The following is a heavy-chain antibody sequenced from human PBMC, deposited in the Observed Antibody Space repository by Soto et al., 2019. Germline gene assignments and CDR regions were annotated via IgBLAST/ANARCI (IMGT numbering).Heavy chain of an antibody. V-gene: IGHV3-33*01. CDR2: IWYDGSNK. D-gene: IGHD6-19*01. CDR3: AREAIAVAGTWFDY. J-gene: IGHJ4*02. Sequence: GGSLRLSCAASGFTFSSYGMHWVRQAPGKGLEWVAVIWYDGSNKYYADSVKGRFTISRDNSKNTLYLQMNSLRAEDTAVYYCAREAIAVAGTWFDYWGQGTLVTAPQ. CDR1: GFTFSSYG.